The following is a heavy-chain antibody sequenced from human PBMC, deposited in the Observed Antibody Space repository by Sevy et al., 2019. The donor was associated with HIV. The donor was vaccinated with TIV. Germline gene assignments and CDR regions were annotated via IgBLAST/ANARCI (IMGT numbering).Heavy chain of an antibody. J-gene: IGHJ4*02. V-gene: IGHV3-49*03. CDR2: IRSKAHGGTT. Sequence: GGSLRLSCTASGFTFGDDAMSWFRQAPGKGLEWVGFIRSKAHGGTTEYAASVKGRFTISRDDSKSIAYLQMNSLKTEDTAVYYCTRSPQRNMYSGSFYWGQGTLVTVSS. CDR1: GFTFGDDA. D-gene: IGHD1-26*01. CDR3: TRSPQRNMYSGSFY.